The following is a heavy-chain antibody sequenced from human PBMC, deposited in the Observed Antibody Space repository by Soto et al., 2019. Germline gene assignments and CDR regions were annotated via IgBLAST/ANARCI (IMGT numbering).Heavy chain of an antibody. D-gene: IGHD4-17*01. CDR2: ISYDGSNK. CDR3: AGPATVTSTDYYYYMDV. J-gene: IGHJ6*03. Sequence: PGGSLRLSCAASGFTFSSYAMHWVRQAPGKGLEWVAVISYDGSNKYYADSVKGRFTISRDNSKNTLYLQMNSLRAEDTAVYYCAGPATVTSTDYYYYMDVWGKGTTVTVSS. CDR1: GFTFSSYA. V-gene: IGHV3-30-3*01.